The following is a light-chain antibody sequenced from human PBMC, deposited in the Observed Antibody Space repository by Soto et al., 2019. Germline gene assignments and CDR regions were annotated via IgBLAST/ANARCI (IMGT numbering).Light chain of an antibody. J-gene: IGLJ3*02. CDR2: EVS. V-gene: IGLV2-14*01. CDR1: SSDVGGYNY. Sequence: QSVLTQPASVSASPGQSITISFTETSSDVGGYNYVSWYQHHPGKAPKLMIYEVSSRPSGVSNRFSGSRSGNTASLTISWLQAEDEADYYCSSYTNSNTWVFGGGTKLTVL. CDR3: SSYTNSNTWV.